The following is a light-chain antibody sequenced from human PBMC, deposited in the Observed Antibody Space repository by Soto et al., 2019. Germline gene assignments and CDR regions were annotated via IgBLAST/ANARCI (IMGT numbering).Light chain of an antibody. CDR1: SSNIGAGYD. V-gene: IGLV1-40*01. CDR3: QSYDSSLRV. Sequence: QSVLTQPPSVSGAPGQRVTISCTGSSSNIGAGYDVHWYQQLPGTAPKLLIYGNSNRPSGVPDRFSGSKSGTSVSLAITGLQAEDEADYYCQSYDSSLRVFGTGTKVTVL. CDR2: GNS. J-gene: IGLJ1*01.